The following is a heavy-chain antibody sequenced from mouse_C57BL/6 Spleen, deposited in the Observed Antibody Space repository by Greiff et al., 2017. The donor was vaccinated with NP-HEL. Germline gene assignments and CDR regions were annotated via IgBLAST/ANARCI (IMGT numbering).Heavy chain of an antibody. Sequence: DVQLVESGGGLVKPGGSLKLSCAASGFTFSSYAMSWVRQTPEKRLEWVATISDGGSYTYYPDNVKGRFTISRDNAKNNLYLQMSHLKSEDTAMYYCAREAPDGYYFDYWGQGTTLTVSS. V-gene: IGHV5-4*01. CDR1: GFTFSSYA. J-gene: IGHJ2*01. CDR2: ISDGGSYT. D-gene: IGHD2-3*01. CDR3: AREAPDGYYFDY.